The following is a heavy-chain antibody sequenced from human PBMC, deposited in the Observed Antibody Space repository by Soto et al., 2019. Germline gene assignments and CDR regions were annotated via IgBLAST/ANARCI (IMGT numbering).Heavy chain of an antibody. CDR1: GFSLSTSGVG. V-gene: IGHV2-5*02. Sequence: QITLKESGPTLVKPTQTLTLTCTFSGFSLSTSGVGVGWIRQPPGRALEWLALISWDDDKRYSPSLKSRLTLTKDTDKNQVVLTMTNMDPVDTATYYCALLLWFGELFMGGYGMDVWGQGTTVTVSS. CDR3: ALLLWFGELFMGGYGMDV. J-gene: IGHJ6*02. D-gene: IGHD3-10*01. CDR2: ISWDDDK.